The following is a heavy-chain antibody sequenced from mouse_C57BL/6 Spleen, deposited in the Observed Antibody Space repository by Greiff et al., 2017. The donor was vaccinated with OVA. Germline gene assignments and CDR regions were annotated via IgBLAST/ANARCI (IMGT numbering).Heavy chain of an antibody. CDR3: ARGGTTVVAAHWYFEV. CDR1: GYAFSSSW. V-gene: IGHV1-82*01. J-gene: IGHJ1*03. CDR2: IYPGDGDT. Sequence: VQLQQSGPELVKPGASVKISCKASGYAFSSSWMNWVKQRPGKGLEWIGRIYPGDGDTNYNGKFKGKATLTADKSSSTAYMQLSSLTSEDSAVYFCARGGTTVVAAHWYFEVWGTGTTGTVSS. D-gene: IGHD1-1*01.